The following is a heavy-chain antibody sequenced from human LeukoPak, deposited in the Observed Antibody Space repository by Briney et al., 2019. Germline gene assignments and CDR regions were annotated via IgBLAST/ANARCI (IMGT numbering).Heavy chain of an antibody. V-gene: IGHV3-23*01. CDR1: GFTFSAYG. D-gene: IGHD3-3*01. Sequence: GGSLRLSCAASGFTFSAYGMSWVRQAPGKGLEWVSHISDTVRDTWYANSVKGRFIISRDNSRDTVYLQMSSLRPEDTALYFCAKDNYGGIFASWGQGTMVTVSS. CDR3: AKDNYGGIFAS. J-gene: IGHJ1*01. CDR2: ISDTVRDT.